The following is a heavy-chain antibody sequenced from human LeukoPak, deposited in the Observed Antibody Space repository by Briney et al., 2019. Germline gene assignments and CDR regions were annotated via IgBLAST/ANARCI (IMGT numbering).Heavy chain of an antibody. V-gene: IGHV3-7*01. CDR3: ARDAPGYCSRMDV. D-gene: IGHD2-15*01. CDR1: GFTFSSYW. J-gene: IGHJ6*03. CDR2: IKQDGSEK. Sequence: GGSLRLSCAASGFTFSSYWMSWVRQAPGKGLEWVANIKQDGSEKYYVDSVKGRFTISRGNAKNSLYLQTNSLRAEDTAVYYCARDAPGYCSRMDVWGKGTTVTVSS.